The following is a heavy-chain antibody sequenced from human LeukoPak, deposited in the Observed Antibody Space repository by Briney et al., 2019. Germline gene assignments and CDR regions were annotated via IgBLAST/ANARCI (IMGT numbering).Heavy chain of an antibody. CDR3: ARDSGTTGEVKFDP. Sequence: SETLSLTCAVYGGSFSGYYWSWIRQPPGKGLEWIGEINHSGSTNYNPSLKSRVTISVDTSKNHLSLKLSSVTAADTAVYYCARDSGTTGEVKFDPWGQGTLVTVSS. D-gene: IGHD3-10*01. V-gene: IGHV4-34*01. CDR1: GGSFSGYY. J-gene: IGHJ5*02. CDR2: INHSGST.